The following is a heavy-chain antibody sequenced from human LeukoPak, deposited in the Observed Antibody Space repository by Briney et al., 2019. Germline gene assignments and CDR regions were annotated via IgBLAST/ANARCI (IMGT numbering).Heavy chain of an antibody. CDR3: ARLPAMTMVVSLDY. V-gene: IGHV5-51*01. Sequence: GESLKTSCKGSGYSFTSYWIGWVRQMPGKGLEWTGIIYPGDSDTRYSPSFQGQVTISADKSISTAYLQWSSLKASDTAMYYCARLPAMTMVVSLDYWGQGTLVTVSS. CDR2: IYPGDSDT. CDR1: GYSFTSYW. D-gene: IGHD4-23*01. J-gene: IGHJ4*02.